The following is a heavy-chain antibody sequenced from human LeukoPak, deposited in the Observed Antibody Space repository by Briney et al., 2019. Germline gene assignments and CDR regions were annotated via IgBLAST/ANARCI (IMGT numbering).Heavy chain of an antibody. D-gene: IGHD3-22*01. J-gene: IGHJ1*01. Sequence: PSETLSLTCTVSGGSISSYYWSWIRQPPGKGLEWIGYIYYSGSTNYNPSLKSRVTISVDTSKNQFSLKLSSVTAADTAVYYCARGYDSSGYYSGGYFQHWGQGTLVTVAS. CDR2: IYYSGST. CDR1: GGSISSYY. V-gene: IGHV4-59*08. CDR3: ARGYDSSGYYSGGYFQH.